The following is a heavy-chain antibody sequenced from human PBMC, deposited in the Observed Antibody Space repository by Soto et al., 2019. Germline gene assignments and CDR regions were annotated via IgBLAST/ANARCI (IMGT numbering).Heavy chain of an antibody. Sequence: EVQLVESGGILIQPGGSLRLSCVASGFSCSNYAMHWVRQAPGKGLEYVSAISNNGVSTYYANSVKGRFIISRDNSKNTLYLQMGSLRAEDMAVYYCARGGPYQLLSDFDYWGQGTLVTVSS. CDR2: ISNNGVST. CDR3: ARGGPYQLLSDFDY. J-gene: IGHJ4*02. V-gene: IGHV3-64*01. D-gene: IGHD2-2*01. CDR1: GFSCSNYA.